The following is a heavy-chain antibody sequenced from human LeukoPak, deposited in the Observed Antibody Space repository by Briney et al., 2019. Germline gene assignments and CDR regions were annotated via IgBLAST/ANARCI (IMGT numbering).Heavy chain of an antibody. J-gene: IGHJ3*02. D-gene: IGHD6-13*01. CDR3: AKAAYSSSWAEAFDI. V-gene: IGHV3-23*01. CDR1: GFTFSSYG. Sequence: GGSLRLPCAASGFTFSSYGMSWVRQAPGKGLEWVSAISGSGGSTYYADSVKGRFTISRDNSKNTLYLQMNSLRAEDAAVYYCAKAAYSSSWAEAFDIWGQGTMVTVSS. CDR2: ISGSGGST.